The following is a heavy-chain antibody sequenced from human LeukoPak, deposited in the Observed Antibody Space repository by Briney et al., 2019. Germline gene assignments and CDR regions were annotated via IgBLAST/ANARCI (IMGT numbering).Heavy chain of an antibody. Sequence: PGGSLRLSCAASGFTFSTYGMHWVPQSPGKGLECEALFSSDGSTKNYADSVRGRFTISRDNSKNTLYLQMNSLRAEDTAVYYCAKSGGSCYSTLDSWGQGTLVTVSS. CDR1: GFTFSTYG. D-gene: IGHD2-15*01. J-gene: IGHJ4*02. CDR2: FSSDGSTK. V-gene: IGHV3-30*18. CDR3: AKSGGSCYSTLDS.